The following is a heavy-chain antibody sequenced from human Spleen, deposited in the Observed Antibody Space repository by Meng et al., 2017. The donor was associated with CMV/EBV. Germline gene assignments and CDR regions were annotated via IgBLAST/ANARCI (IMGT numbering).Heavy chain of an antibody. CDR3: ARQIAARPDY. D-gene: IGHD6-6*01. CDR1: GGSVSSGSYY. V-gene: IGHV4-39*01. CDR2: IYYSGST. J-gene: IGHJ4*02. Sequence: LRLSCTVSGGSVSSGSYYWGWIRQPPGKGLEWIGSIYYSGSTYYNPSLKSRVTISVDTSKNQFSLKLSSVTAADTAVYYCARQIAARPDYWGQGTLVTVSS.